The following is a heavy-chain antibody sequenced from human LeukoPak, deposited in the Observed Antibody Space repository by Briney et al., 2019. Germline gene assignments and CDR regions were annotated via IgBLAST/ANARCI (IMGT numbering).Heavy chain of an antibody. CDR3: ARERLGGSYYRPVEY. J-gene: IGHJ4*02. CDR2: IYTTGST. V-gene: IGHV4-61*02. Sequence: SETLSLTCTISGGSITNGGYYWSWIRQPAGKGLEWTGRIYTTGSTNYNPSLKSRVTISLDTSKNQFSLKLSSVSAEDTALYYCARERLGGSYYRPVEYWGQGTLVTVSS. CDR1: GGSITNGGYY. D-gene: IGHD1-26*01.